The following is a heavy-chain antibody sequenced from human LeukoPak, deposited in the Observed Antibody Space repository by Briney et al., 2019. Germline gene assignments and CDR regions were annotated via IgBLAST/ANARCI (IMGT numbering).Heavy chain of an antibody. CDR1: GGSISSSTHY. CDR3: ARLRYCSSASCYFDP. CDR2: FYYSGDT. J-gene: IGHJ5*02. Sequence: PSETLSLTCAVSGGSISSSTHYWGWIRQPPGKGLEWIGSFYYSGDTCYNPSLKSRVTISVDTSKNQFSLKLKFVTAADTALYYCARLRYCSSASCYFDPWGQGTLVTVSS. D-gene: IGHD2-2*01. V-gene: IGHV4-39*01.